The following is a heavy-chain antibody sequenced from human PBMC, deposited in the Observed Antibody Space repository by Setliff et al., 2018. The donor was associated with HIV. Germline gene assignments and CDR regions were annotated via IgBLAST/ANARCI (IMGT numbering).Heavy chain of an antibody. CDR3: ARDGNYYYYYMDV. Sequence: PGGSLRLSCAASGFTFSTYWMSWVRQAPGKGLEWVANINQDGSERYYVDSVKGRFTISRDNAKNSLYLQMNSLRAEDTAVYFCARDGNYYYYYMDVWGKGTTVTVSS. CDR2: INQDGSER. V-gene: IGHV3-7*03. J-gene: IGHJ6*03. CDR1: GFTFSTYW. D-gene: IGHD1-26*01.